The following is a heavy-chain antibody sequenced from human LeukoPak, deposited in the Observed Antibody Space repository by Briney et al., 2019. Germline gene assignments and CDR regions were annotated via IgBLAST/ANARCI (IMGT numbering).Heavy chain of an antibody. D-gene: IGHD3-9*01. CDR3: ARYDYDILTLDY. CDR2: IYYSGST. CDR1: GGSISSYY. V-gene: IGHV4-59*01. J-gene: IGHJ4*02. Sequence: TSETLSLTCTVSGGSISSYYWSWIRQPPGKGLEWIGYIYYSGSTNYNPSLKSRVTISVDTSKNQFSLKLSSVTAADTAVYYCARYDYDILTLDYWGQGTLVTVSS.